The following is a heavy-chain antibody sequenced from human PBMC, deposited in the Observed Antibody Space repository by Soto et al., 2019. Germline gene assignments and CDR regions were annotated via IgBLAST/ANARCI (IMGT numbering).Heavy chain of an antibody. D-gene: IGHD3-10*01. CDR3: AHRALWFGELLYDWFDP. CDR2: IYWDDDK. V-gene: IGHV2-5*02. Sequence: QITLKESGPPLVKPTQTLTLTCTFSGFSLSTSGVGVGWIRQPPGKALEWLALIYWDDDKRYSPSLKSRLTITKDTSKNQVVLTMTNMDPVDTATYYCAHRALWFGELLYDWFDPWGQGTLVTVSS. CDR1: GFSLSTSGVG. J-gene: IGHJ5*02.